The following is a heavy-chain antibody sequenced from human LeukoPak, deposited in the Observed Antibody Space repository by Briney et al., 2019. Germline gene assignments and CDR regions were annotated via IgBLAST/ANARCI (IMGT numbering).Heavy chain of an antibody. V-gene: IGHV1-18*01. CDR3: ARDGMGMTTVTTLNWFDP. Sequence: ASVTVSCKASGYTFTSYGISWVRQAPGQGLEWMGWISAYNGSTNYAQKLQGRVTMTTDTSTSTAYTELRSLRSDDTAVYYCARDGMGMTTVTTLNWFDPWGQGTLVTVSS. CDR1: GYTFTSYG. CDR2: ISAYNGST. D-gene: IGHD4-17*01. J-gene: IGHJ5*02.